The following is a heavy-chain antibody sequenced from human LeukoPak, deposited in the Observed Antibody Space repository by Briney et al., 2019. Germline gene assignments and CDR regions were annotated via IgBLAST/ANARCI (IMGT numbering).Heavy chain of an antibody. CDR2: INAGNGNT. J-gene: IGHJ5*02. Sequence: VASVKVSCKASGYTFIGYVIHWVRQAPGQRLEWMGWINAGNGNTRYSQKFQGRVTIIRDTSASTAYMELSSLRSEDTAVYYCARDYDFWSGYLNWFDPWGQGTLVTVSS. CDR3: ARDYDFWSGYLNWFDP. D-gene: IGHD3-3*01. V-gene: IGHV1-3*01. CDR1: GYTFIGYV.